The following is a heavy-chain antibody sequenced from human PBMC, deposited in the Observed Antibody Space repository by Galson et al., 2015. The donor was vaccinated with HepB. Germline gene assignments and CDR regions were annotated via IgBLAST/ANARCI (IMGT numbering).Heavy chain of an antibody. CDR3: ARGHSSSPRAAVQH. CDR1: GGSFSGYY. CDR2: INHSGST. J-gene: IGHJ1*01. D-gene: IGHD6-13*01. Sequence: LSLTCAVYGGSFSGYYWSWIRQPPGKGLEWIGEINHSGSTNYNPSLKSRVTISVDTSKNQFSLKLSSVTAADTAVYYCARGHSSSPRAAVQHWGQGTLVTVSS. V-gene: IGHV4-34*01.